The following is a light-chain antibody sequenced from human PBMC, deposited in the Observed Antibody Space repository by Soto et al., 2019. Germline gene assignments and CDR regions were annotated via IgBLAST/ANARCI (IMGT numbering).Light chain of an antibody. CDR3: QQYNNWPPKIT. Sequence: EIVMTQSPATLSVSPGERATLSCRASQSVSSSYLAWYQQRPGQAPRLLIYAASTRATGFPARFSGSGSGTEFTLTISSLQSEDFAVYYCQQYNNWPPKITFGQRTRPEIK. CDR1: QSVSSSY. CDR2: AAS. V-gene: IGKV3-15*01. J-gene: IGKJ5*01.